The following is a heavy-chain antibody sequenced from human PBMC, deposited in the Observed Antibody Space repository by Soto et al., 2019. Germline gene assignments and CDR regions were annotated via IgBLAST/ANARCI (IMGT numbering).Heavy chain of an antibody. CDR3: ARDKHYYYDSSGYSNAFDI. J-gene: IGHJ3*02. V-gene: IGHV1-46*03. CDR2: INPSGGST. D-gene: IGHD3-22*01. CDR1: GYTFTSYY. Sequence: VSVKVSCKASGYTFTSYYMHWVRQAPGQGLEWMGIINPSGGSTSYAQKFQGRVTMTRDTSTSTVYMELSSLRSEDTAVYYCARDKHYYYDSSGYSNAFDIWGQGTMVTVSS.